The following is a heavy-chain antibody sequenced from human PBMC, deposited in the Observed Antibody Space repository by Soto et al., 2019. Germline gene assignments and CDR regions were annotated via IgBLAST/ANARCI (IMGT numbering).Heavy chain of an antibody. J-gene: IGHJ5*02. CDR3: ASNWFGP. V-gene: IGHV4-34*01. Sequence: SETLSLTCAVYGGSFSGYYWSWIRQPPGKGLEWIGEINHSGSTNYNPSLKSRVTISVDTSKNQFSLKLSSVTAADTAVYYCASNWFGPWGQGTLVTVSS. CDR1: GGSFSGYY. CDR2: INHSGST.